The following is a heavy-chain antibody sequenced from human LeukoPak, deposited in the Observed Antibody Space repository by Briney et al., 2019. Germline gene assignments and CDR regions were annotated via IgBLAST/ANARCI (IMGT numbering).Heavy chain of an antibody. Sequence: PGGSLRLSCAASGFTFSSYSMTWVRQAPGKGLEWVSYISHSSTTKYYADSVKGRFTISRDNAKNSLYLQMNSLRAEDTAVYYCARDASKWELYDYWGQGTLVTVSS. CDR3: ARDASKWELYDY. CDR2: ISHSSTTK. V-gene: IGHV3-48*01. CDR1: GFTFSSYS. J-gene: IGHJ4*02. D-gene: IGHD1-26*01.